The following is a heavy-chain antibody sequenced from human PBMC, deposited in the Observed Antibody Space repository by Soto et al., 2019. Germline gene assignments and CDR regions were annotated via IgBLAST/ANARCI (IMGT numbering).Heavy chain of an antibody. CDR3: ARAGYYGSGILL. CDR2: ISSSSSTI. J-gene: IGHJ4*02. D-gene: IGHD3-10*01. V-gene: IGHV3-48*02. CDR1: GFTFNSYS. Sequence: EVQLVESGGGLVQPGGSLRLSCAASGFTFNSYSMNWVRQATGKGLEWVSYISSSSSTIYYADCVKGRFTISRDNAKNSLYLQMNSLRDEDTAVYYFARAGYYGSGILLWGQRTLVSVSS.